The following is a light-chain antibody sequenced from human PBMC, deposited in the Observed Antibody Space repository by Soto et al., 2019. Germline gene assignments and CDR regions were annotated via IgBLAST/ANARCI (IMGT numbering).Light chain of an antibody. CDR3: QAWDSSTVV. Sequence: SYELTQPPSVSVSPGQTASITCSGDKLGDKYACWYQQMPGQSPVLVIYQDSKRPSGIPERFSGSNSGNTATLTISGTQAMDEADYYCQAWDSSTVVFGAGTKLTVL. V-gene: IGLV3-1*01. CDR1: KLGDKY. J-gene: IGLJ2*01. CDR2: QDS.